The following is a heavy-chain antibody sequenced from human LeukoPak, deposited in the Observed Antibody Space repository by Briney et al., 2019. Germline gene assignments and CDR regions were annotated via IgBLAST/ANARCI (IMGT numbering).Heavy chain of an antibody. J-gene: IGHJ4*02. V-gene: IGHV3-53*01. CDR1: GFTVSSNY. Sequence: GGSLRLSCAASGFTVSSNYMSWVRQAPGKGLEWVSVIYSGGSTYYADSVKGRFTISRDNSKNTLYLQMNSLRAEDTAVYYCAKAQQREYGWFGYWGQGTLVTVSS. D-gene: IGHD2/OR15-2a*01. CDR2: IYSGGST. CDR3: AKAQQREYGWFGY.